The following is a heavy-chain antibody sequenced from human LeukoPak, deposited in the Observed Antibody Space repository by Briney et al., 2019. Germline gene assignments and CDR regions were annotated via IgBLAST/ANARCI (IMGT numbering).Heavy chain of an antibody. CDR2: IHPDGGVK. CDR1: GLTFGSYW. J-gene: IGHJ6*03. Sequence: GGSLRLSCAASGLTFGSYWMSWVRQTPGKGLEWVANIHPDGGVKNYVDSVKGRFTISRDNAKSSLYLQMNSLRAEDTAVYYCARGGNIGYCTNGVCYIPPSYMDVWGKGTTVTVSS. D-gene: IGHD2-8*01. CDR3: ARGGNIGYCTNGVCYIPPSYMDV. V-gene: IGHV3-7*01.